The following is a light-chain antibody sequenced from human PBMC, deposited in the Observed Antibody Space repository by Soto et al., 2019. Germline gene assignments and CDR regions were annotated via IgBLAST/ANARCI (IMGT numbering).Light chain of an antibody. V-gene: IGKV1-12*01. J-gene: IGKJ2*01. Sequence: DIQMTQSPPSVSASVGDRVTITCRASQDVGKWLAWYQQKPGRVPKLLIYTASRLQSGVPSRFSGSGSGTDFTLTITSLQPEDFATYYCQQSYSKPYTFGQGTKLEI. CDR1: QDVGKW. CDR3: QQSYSKPYT. CDR2: TAS.